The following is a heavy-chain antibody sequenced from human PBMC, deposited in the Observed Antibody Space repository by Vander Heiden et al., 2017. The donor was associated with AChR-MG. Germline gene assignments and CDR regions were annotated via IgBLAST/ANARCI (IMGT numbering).Heavy chain of an antibody. J-gene: IGHJ4*02. CDR1: GVTFSSYG. D-gene: IGHD1-20*01. Sequence: QVQLVESGGGVVQPGRSLRLSCAASGVTFSSYGMHWVRQAPGKGLEWVAVISYDGSNKYYADSVKGRFTISRDNSKNTLYLQMNSLRAEDTAVYYCAKDHNWNDQRPLYYFDYWGQGTLVTVSS. V-gene: IGHV3-30*18. CDR3: AKDHNWNDQRPLYYFDY. CDR2: ISYDGSNK.